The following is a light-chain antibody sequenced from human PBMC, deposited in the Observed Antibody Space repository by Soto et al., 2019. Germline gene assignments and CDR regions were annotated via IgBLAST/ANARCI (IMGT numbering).Light chain of an antibody. Sequence: QSALTQPASVSGAPGQSVTISCTGTSSDIGDYKYVSWYQKHPGRAPKALIYEVSNRPSNVSLRFSGSKSGTTAFLTISGLQADDEADYYCSSFINRSTIVFGSGTKLPS. CDR1: SSDIGDYKY. CDR2: EVS. J-gene: IGLJ1*01. V-gene: IGLV2-14*01. CDR3: SSFINRSTIV.